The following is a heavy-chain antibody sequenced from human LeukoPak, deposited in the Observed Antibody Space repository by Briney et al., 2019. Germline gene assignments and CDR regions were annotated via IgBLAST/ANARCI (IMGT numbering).Heavy chain of an antibody. CDR1: GYTFTSYD. J-gene: IGHJ6*03. Sequence: ASVKVPCKASGYTFTSYDFNWVRQATGQGLEWMGWMNPNSGNTGYAQKFQGRVTMTRNTYISTAYMELSSLRSEDTAEYYCARGGSTYGSGSYYMNYYYMDVWGKGTTVTVSS. CDR3: ARGGSTYGSGSYYMNYYYMDV. D-gene: IGHD3-10*01. V-gene: IGHV1-8*01. CDR2: MNPNSGNT.